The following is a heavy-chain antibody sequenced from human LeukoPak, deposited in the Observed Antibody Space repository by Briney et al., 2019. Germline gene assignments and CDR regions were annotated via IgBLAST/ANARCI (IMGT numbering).Heavy chain of an antibody. CDR3: ASRIAAAGIIDY. V-gene: IGHV1-69*13. J-gene: IGHJ4*02. Sequence: SVKVSCKASGGTFSSYAISWVRQAPGQGLEWMGGIIPIFGTANYAQKFQGRVTITADESTSTAYMELSSLRSEDTAVYYCASRIAAAGIIDYWGQGTLVTVSS. CDR2: IIPIFGTA. CDR1: GGTFSSYA. D-gene: IGHD6-13*01.